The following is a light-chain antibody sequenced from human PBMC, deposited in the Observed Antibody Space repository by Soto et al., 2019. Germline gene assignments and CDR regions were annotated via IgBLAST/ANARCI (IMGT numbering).Light chain of an antibody. CDR1: SSNIGAGYD. CDR3: QSYDSSLSSWV. J-gene: IGLJ3*02. V-gene: IGLV1-40*01. Sequence: QSVLTQPPSVSGAPGQRVTISCTGSSSNIGAGYDVQWYQHLPGTAPKLLIYANSNRPSGVPDRFSGSKTGASASLAITGLQAEDEADYYCQSYDSSLSSWVFGGGTKLTVL. CDR2: ANS.